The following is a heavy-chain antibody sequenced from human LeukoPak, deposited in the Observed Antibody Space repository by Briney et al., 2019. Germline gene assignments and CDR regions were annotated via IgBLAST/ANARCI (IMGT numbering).Heavy chain of an antibody. V-gene: IGHV4-4*09. CDR2: IYTSGST. Sequence: SETLSLTCTVSSPISSYYWSWIRQPPGKGLEWCGYIYTSGSTNYNPSLKSRVTISVDTSKNQFSLDLSSVTAADTAVYYCARQKCTSTSCLTKNAFDIWGQGTMVTVSS. CDR3: ARQKCTSTSCLTKNAFDI. CDR1: SPISSYY. D-gene: IGHD2-2*01. J-gene: IGHJ3*02.